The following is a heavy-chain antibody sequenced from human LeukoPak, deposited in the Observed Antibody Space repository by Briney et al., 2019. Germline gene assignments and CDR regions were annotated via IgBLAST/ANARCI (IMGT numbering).Heavy chain of an antibody. V-gene: IGHV3-48*03. CDR3: ARTGYCSGGSCYRSWFDP. CDR2: ISSCGSTI. D-gene: IGHD2-15*01. Sequence: GGSLRLSCAASGFTFSSYEMNWVRQAPGKGLEWVSYISSCGSTIYYADSVKGRFTISRDNAKNSLYLQMNSLRAEDTAVYYCARTGYCSGGSCYRSWFDPWGQGTLVTVSS. CDR1: GFTFSSYE. J-gene: IGHJ5*02.